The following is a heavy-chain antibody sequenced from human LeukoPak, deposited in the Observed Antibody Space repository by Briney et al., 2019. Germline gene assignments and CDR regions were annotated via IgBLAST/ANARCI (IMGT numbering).Heavy chain of an antibody. J-gene: IGHJ3*02. Sequence: SGGSLRLSCAASGFTFSSYDINWVRQAPGRGLEWVSAIRGNGDSTYNADSVKGRFTITRDNSKNTLYLQMNSLRAEDTAVYYCAKGRYYDSGNAFDIWGQGTMVTVSS. CDR3: AKGRYYDSGNAFDI. V-gene: IGHV3-23*01. CDR2: IRGNGDST. D-gene: IGHD3-9*01. CDR1: GFTFSSYD.